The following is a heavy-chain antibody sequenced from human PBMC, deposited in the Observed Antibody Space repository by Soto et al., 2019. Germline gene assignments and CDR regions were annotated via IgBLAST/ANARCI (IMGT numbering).Heavy chain of an antibody. J-gene: IGHJ4*02. CDR3: ARHGSF. D-gene: IGHD3-16*02. CDR2: IFYTGTT. CDR1: NGSISTTSYI. Sequence: QMQLQESGPGLVKPSETLSLTCTVSNGSISTTSYIWGWIRQSPGKGLEWIGTIFYTGTTSYNPSLKSRVTITVDTSNNQFSLKLASVTAADTAVYYCARHGSFWGQGILVVVSS. V-gene: IGHV4-39*01.